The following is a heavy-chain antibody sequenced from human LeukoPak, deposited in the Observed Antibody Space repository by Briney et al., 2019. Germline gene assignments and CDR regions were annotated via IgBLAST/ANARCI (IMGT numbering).Heavy chain of an antibody. V-gene: IGHV3-73*01. J-gene: IGHJ4*02. CDR1: GFPFINYG. CDR2: IRSTANGYAT. D-gene: IGHD3-10*01. CDR3: TGNYYGSGSYADFDY. Sequence: PGGSLRLSCTASGFPFINYGMSWVRQASGKRLEWVGRIRSTANGYATAYAASVKGRFTISRDDSKNTAYLQMDSLKTEDTAVYYCTGNYYGSGSYADFDYWGQGTLVTVSS.